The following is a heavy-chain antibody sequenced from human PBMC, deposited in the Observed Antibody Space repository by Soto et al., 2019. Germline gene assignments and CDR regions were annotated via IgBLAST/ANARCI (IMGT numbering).Heavy chain of an antibody. CDR3: ARVGVYGDDDYCYHMAV. Sequence: SKTPSLTCTVSGGSISSGGYYWSWIRQHPGKGLEWIGYIYYSGSTYYNPSLKSRVTISVDTSKNQFSLKLSSVTAADTAVYYFARVGVYGDDDYCYHMAVPGK. CDR1: GGSISSGGYY. D-gene: IGHD5-12*01. CDR2: IYYSGST. V-gene: IGHV4-31*03. J-gene: IGHJ6*03.